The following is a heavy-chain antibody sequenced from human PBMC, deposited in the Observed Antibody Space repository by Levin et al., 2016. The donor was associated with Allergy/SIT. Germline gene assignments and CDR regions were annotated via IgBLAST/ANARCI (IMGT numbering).Heavy chain of an antibody. CDR1: GFSLSTSGVG. Sequence: SGPTLVKPTQTLTLTCTFSGFSLSTSGVGVGWIRQPPGKALEWLALIYWDDDKRYSPSLKSRLTITKDTSKNQVVLTMTNMDPVDTATYYCAHRGIVATMGAFDYWGQGTLVTVSS. D-gene: IGHD5-12*01. CDR2: IYWDDDK. CDR3: AHRGIVATMGAFDY. V-gene: IGHV2-5*02. J-gene: IGHJ4*02.